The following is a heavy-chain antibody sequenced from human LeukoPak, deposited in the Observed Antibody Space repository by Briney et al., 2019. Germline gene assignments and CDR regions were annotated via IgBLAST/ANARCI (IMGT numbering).Heavy chain of an antibody. D-gene: IGHD6-13*01. Sequence: ASVKVSCKTSGYTFTSYDINWVRQATGQGLEWMGWMNPNSGNTGYAQKFQGRVTMTRNTSISTAYMELSSLRSEDTAVYYCARGKRKRQLVDSKHRPNYYYYMDVWGKGTTVTVSS. CDR3: ARGKRKRQLVDSKHRPNYYYYMDV. CDR1: GYTFTSYD. V-gene: IGHV1-8*01. J-gene: IGHJ6*03. CDR2: MNPNSGNT.